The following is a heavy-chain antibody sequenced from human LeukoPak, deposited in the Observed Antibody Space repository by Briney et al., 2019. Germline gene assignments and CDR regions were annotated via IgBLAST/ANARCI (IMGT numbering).Heavy chain of an antibody. CDR1: GGSISSHY. V-gene: IGHV4-59*11. D-gene: IGHD5-18*01. Sequence: SETLSLTCTVSGGSISSHYWSWVRQPPGKGLEWIGYVLDNVRTKDNPSLNSRFTLSADTSKNQFSLRLTSVTAADTAVYYCATIKRGNIFGFFDFWGQGIVVTVSS. J-gene: IGHJ4*02. CDR3: ATIKRGNIFGFFDF. CDR2: VLDNVRT.